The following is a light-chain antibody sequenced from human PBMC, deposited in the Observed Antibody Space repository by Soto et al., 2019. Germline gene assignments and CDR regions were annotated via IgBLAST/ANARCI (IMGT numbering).Light chain of an antibody. CDR1: QNIRSR. CDR2: DAS. V-gene: IGKV1-5*01. Sequence: DFQMTQSPSTLSASVVDIVTITFRASQNIRSRLAWFQQKPGKAPKLLIYDASSLESGVPQRFSGSGSGTDFTLTINSLQPEDFATYYCQQYSDSSGAFGQGTKVDIK. CDR3: QQYSDSSGA. J-gene: IGKJ1*01.